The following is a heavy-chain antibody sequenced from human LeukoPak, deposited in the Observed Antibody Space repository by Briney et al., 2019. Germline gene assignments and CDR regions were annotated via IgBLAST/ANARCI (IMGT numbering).Heavy chain of an antibody. CDR1: GFTFSSYA. CDR3: ASPQLGPANY. D-gene: IGHD1-1*01. Sequence: PGGSLRLSCAASGFTFSSYAMSWVRQAPGKGLEWVSSISSSSSYIYYADSVKGRFTISRDNAKNSLYLQMNSLRAEDTAVYYCASPQLGPANYWGQGTLVTVSS. J-gene: IGHJ4*02. CDR2: ISSSSSYI. V-gene: IGHV3-21*01.